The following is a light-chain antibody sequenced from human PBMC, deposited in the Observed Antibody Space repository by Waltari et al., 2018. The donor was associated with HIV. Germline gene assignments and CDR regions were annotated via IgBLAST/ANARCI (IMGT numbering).Light chain of an antibody. CDR2: ANY. CDR3: GTWDTSLNAGV. V-gene: IGLV1-51*01. CDR1: TPTIGNNY. Sequence: QSVLTQPPSVSAAPGQTVTISCSWNTPTIGNNYVFWSQHLPGTVPTPPIYANYDRPSWIPDRFSGSKSGTSATLGITGLQTGDEADYYCGTWDTSLNAGVFGGGTKLTVL. J-gene: IGLJ2*01.